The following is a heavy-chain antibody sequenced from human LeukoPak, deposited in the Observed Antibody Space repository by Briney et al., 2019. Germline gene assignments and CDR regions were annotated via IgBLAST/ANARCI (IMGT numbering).Heavy chain of an antibody. V-gene: IGHV4-34*01. J-gene: IGHJ4*02. CDR1: GGSFSGYY. CDR2: INHSGST. CDR3: AREGYDSSGQYYFDY. D-gene: IGHD3-22*01. Sequence: SETLSLTCAVYGGSFSGYYWSWIRQPPGKGLEWIGEINHSGSTNYNPSLKSRVTISVDTSKNQFSLKLSSVTAADTAVYYCAREGYDSSGQYYFDYWGQGTLVTVSS.